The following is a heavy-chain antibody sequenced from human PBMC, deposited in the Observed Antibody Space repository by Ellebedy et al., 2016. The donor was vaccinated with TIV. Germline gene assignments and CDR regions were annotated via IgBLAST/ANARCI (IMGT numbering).Heavy chain of an antibody. CDR3: AKSLFSVHRLYPFDY. V-gene: IGHV3-23*01. Sequence: PGGSLRLSCAVSGFTFRSYAMNWVRQAPGKGLEWVSAMGGSGTATYYADSVKGRFTISTDDSKTTLYLQMNSLTAEDTAVYYCAKSLFSVHRLYPFDYWGQGALVTVSS. CDR2: MGGSGTAT. CDR1: GFTFRSYA. D-gene: IGHD2/OR15-2a*01. J-gene: IGHJ4*02.